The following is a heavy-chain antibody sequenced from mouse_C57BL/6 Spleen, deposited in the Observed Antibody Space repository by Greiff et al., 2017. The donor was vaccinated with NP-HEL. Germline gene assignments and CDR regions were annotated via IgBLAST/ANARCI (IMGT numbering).Heavy chain of an antibody. D-gene: IGHD2-1*01. CDR1: GYAFTNYL. Sequence: QVQLQQSGAELVRPGTSVKVSCKATGYAFTNYLIEWVKQRPGQGLEWIGVINPGSGGTNYNEKFKGKATLTADKSSSTAYMQLSSLTSEDSAVYFCARDGNYVWYFDVWGTGTTVTVSS. V-gene: IGHV1-54*01. CDR2: INPGSGGT. J-gene: IGHJ1*03. CDR3: ARDGNYVWYFDV.